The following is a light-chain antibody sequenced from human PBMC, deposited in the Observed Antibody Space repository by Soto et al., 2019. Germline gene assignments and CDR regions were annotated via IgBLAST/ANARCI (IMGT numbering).Light chain of an antibody. CDR3: QQRSNWPRT. Sequence: EVVSTQSPASLSLSPGERATLSCRASRSVSTYLAWYQQKPGQAPRLLIYDASNRATGIPARFSGTGSGTDFTLTISSLEPEDFAVYYCQQRSNWPRTFGQGTRLEIK. CDR1: RSVSTY. J-gene: IGKJ2*02. V-gene: IGKV3-11*01. CDR2: DAS.